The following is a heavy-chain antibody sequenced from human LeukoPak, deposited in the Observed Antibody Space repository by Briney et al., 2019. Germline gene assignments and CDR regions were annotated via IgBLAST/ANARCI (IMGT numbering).Heavy chain of an antibody. CDR1: VGSISSYY. V-gene: IGHV4-59*01. CDR3: ARVFWSGYTNWFDP. D-gene: IGHD3-3*01. J-gene: IGHJ5*02. CDR2: IYYSGST. Sequence: SETLSLTCTVSVGSISSYYWSWIRQPPGKGLEWIGYIYYSGSTNYNPSLKSRVTISVDTSKNQFSLKLSSVTAADTAVYYCARVFWSGYTNWFDPWGQGTLVTVSS.